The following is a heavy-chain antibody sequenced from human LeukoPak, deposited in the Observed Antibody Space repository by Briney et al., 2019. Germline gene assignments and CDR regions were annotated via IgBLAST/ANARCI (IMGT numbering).Heavy chain of an antibody. CDR3: VRDIVVVPAAPRGCDY. D-gene: IGHD2-2*01. V-gene: IGHV1-2*02. CDR2: INPNSGGT. Sequence: ASVKVSCKASGYTFTGYYMHWVRQAPGQGLEWMGWINPNSGGTNYAQKFQGRVTMTRDTSIRTAYMELSRLRSDDTAIYYCVRDIVVVPAAPRGCDYWGQGTLVTVSS. J-gene: IGHJ4*02. CDR1: GYTFTGYY.